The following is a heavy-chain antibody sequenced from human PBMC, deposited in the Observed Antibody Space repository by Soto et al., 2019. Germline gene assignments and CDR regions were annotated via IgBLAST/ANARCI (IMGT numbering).Heavy chain of an antibody. D-gene: IGHD3-10*01. CDR2: ISGSGGST. V-gene: IGHV3-23*01. J-gene: IGHJ4*02. CDR1: GFTFSSYA. CDR3: ATLLWFGELFDY. Sequence: LRLSCAASGFTFSSYAMSWVRQAPGKGLEWVSAISGSGGSTYYADSVKGRFTISRDNSKNTLYLQMNSLRAEDTAVYYCATLLWFGELFDYWGQGTQVTVSS.